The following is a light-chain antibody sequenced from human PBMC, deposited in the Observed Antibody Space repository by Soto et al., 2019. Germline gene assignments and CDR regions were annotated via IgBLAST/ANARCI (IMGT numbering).Light chain of an antibody. Sequence: QSALTQPASVSGSPGQRITISCTGSSCDVGGYNYVSWYQQLPGTAPKLMIYDVSNRPSGVSHRFSGSKSGNAASLTISGLQAEEEADYCCSLYTSSSIPWVFGAGTKLTVL. V-gene: IGLV2-14*01. CDR3: SLYTSSSIPWV. CDR1: SCDVGGYNY. J-gene: IGLJ3*02. CDR2: DVS.